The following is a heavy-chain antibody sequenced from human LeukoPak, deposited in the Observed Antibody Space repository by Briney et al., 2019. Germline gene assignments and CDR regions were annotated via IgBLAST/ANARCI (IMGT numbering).Heavy chain of an antibody. J-gene: IGHJ4*02. CDR3: ARQGKANYYDSSGYYHFDY. CDR1: GGSISSYY. D-gene: IGHD3-22*01. CDR2: IYYSGST. V-gene: IGHV4-59*08. Sequence: SETLSLTCTVSGGSISSYYWSGIRQPPGKGLEWIGYIYYSGSTNYNPSLKSRVTISVDTSKNQFSLKLSSVTAADTAVYYCARQGKANYYDSSGYYHFDYWGQGTLVTVSS.